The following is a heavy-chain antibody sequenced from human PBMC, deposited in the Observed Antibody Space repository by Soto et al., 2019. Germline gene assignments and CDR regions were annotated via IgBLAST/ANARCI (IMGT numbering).Heavy chain of an antibody. V-gene: IGHV1-18*01. CDR2: ISTYNGNT. Sequence: QVQLVQSGGEVKKPGASVKVSCKASGYTFTSYGISWVRQAPGQGLEWMGWISTYNGNTNYAQKVQGRVTMTTDTYTSSAYMELRSLRSDDTAVYYCARASGDYGLSEYFQHWGQGTLVTVSS. CDR1: GYTFTSYG. D-gene: IGHD4-17*01. CDR3: ARASGDYGLSEYFQH. J-gene: IGHJ1*01.